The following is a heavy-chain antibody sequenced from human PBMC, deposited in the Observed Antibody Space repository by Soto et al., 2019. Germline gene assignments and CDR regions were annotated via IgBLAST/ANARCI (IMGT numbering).Heavy chain of an antibody. CDR2: VYYSGGA. Sequence: SETLSLTCAASGVSIHNSHSFWGWIRQPPGKGLEFIGSVYYSGGANYNPSLKSRVTVSIDTSNNQFSLRVNSVTAADTAVYYCGRVVEGATRHTDFDSWGQGILVTVSS. CDR1: GVSIHNSHSF. CDR3: GRVVEGATRHTDFDS. J-gene: IGHJ5*01. V-gene: IGHV4-39*01. D-gene: IGHD2-15*01.